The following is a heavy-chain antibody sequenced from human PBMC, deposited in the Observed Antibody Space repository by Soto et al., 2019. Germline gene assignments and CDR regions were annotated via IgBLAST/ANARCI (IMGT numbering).Heavy chain of an antibody. CDR3: ASDVPTVTTGGPDY. V-gene: IGHV1-18*01. CDR2: ISAYNGNA. D-gene: IGHD4-17*01. CDR1: GYIFTKYG. J-gene: IGHJ4*02. Sequence: QVQLVQSGAEVKKPGASVKVSCKASGYIFTKYGISWVRQAPGQGLEWMGWISAYNGNANYAQKLQGRVTMTTDTSTSTAYMELMSLTSDDTAVYYCASDVPTVTTGGPDYWGQGSLVTVSS.